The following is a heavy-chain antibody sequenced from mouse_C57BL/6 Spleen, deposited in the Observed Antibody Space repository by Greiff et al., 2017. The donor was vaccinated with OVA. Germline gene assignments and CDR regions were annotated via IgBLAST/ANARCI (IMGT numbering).Heavy chain of an antibody. CDR2: IWSGGST. Sequence: VKLMESGPGLVQPSQSLSITCTVSGFSLTSHGVHWVRQPPGKGLEWLGVIWSGGSTDYNAAFISRLGIRKDNSKSQDFFKMNSLQADDTAIYDSAKNLHYYGSSYWDFDVWGTGTTVTVSS. CDR3: AKNLHYYGSSYWDFDV. CDR1: GFSLTSHG. V-gene: IGHV2-4*01. D-gene: IGHD1-1*01. J-gene: IGHJ1*03.